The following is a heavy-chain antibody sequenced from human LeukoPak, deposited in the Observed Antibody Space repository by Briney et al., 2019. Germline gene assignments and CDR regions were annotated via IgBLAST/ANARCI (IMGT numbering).Heavy chain of an antibody. CDR1: GGSISSSSYY. Sequence: SETLSLTCTVSGGSISSSSYYWGWIRQPPGKGLEWIGSIYHSGSTYYNPSLKSRVTISVDTSKNQFSLKLSSVTAADTAVYYCARGSGWYGVDFDYWGQGTLVTVSS. J-gene: IGHJ4*02. CDR2: IYHSGST. CDR3: ARGSGWYGVDFDY. V-gene: IGHV4-39*07. D-gene: IGHD6-19*01.